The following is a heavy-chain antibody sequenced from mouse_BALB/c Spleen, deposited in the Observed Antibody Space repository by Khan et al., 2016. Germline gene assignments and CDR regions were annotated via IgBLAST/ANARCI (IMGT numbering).Heavy chain of an antibody. J-gene: IGHJ2*01. CDR1: GYTFTNFG. CDR2: INTNTGET. D-gene: IGHD1-1*01. V-gene: IGHV9-3-1*01. Sequence: QIQLVQSGPELKKPGETVKISCKASGYTFTNFGINWVRQAPGKGLEWMDWINTNTGETTYADDFKGRFAFSLETSASTAYLQINNLKNEDTATYFCATGITTVIVTMRHYWGQGTTLTVSS. CDR3: ATGITTVIVTMRHY.